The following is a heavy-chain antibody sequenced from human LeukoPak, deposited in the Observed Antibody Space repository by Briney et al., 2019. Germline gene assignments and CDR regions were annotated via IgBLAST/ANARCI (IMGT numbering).Heavy chain of an antibody. Sequence: PGGSLRLSCAASRFTFSSYVMTWVRQAPGKGLEWVSGISDSGGNTYYADSVKGRFTISRDNSKNTLYLQMNSLRAEDTAVYYCAKAGSIRFDYWGQGTLVTVSS. CDR1: RFTFSSYV. CDR3: AKAGSIRFDY. J-gene: IGHJ4*02. D-gene: IGHD1-26*01. V-gene: IGHV3-23*01. CDR2: ISDSGGNT.